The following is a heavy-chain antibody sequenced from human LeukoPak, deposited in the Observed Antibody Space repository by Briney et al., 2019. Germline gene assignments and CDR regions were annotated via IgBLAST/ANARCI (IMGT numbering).Heavy chain of an antibody. CDR1: GGTCSSYA. V-gene: IGHV1-69*05. Sequence: ASVKVSCKASGGTCSSYAISWVRQAPGQGLEWMGGIIPMFGTANYAQKFQGRVTITTDESTSTAYMELSSLRSEDTAVYYCARDRNRITIFGVVTHDAFDIWGQGTMVTVSS. J-gene: IGHJ3*02. D-gene: IGHD3-3*01. CDR3: ARDRNRITIFGVVTHDAFDI. CDR2: IIPMFGTA.